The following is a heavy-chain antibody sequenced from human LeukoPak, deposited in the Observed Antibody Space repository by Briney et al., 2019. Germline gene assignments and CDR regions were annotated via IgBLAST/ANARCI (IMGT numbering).Heavy chain of an antibody. CDR1: GGTFSIYA. Sequence: SVTVSFKASGGTFSIYAISWVRQAPGQGLEWMGGIIPISGTANYAQKFQGRVTITADESTNTAYMELSSLRSEDTAVYYCARDRICSGGRCYSGWFDPWGQGTLVTVSS. CDR2: IIPISGTA. CDR3: ARDRICSGGRCYSGWFDP. J-gene: IGHJ5*02. V-gene: IGHV1-69*13. D-gene: IGHD2-15*01.